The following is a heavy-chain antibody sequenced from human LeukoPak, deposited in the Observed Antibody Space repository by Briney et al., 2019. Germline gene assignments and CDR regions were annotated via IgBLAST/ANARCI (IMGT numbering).Heavy chain of an antibody. D-gene: IGHD3-16*02. CDR2: INHSGST. CDR1: GGSFSDYY. CDR3: ARGSYDYVWGSYRYGGACFDY. Sequence: PSETLSLTCAVYGGSFSDYYWSWIRQPPGKGLELIGEINHSGSTNYNPSLKSRVTISVDTSKNQFSLKLSSVTAADTAVYYCARGSYDYVWGSYRYGGACFDYWGQGALVTVSS. V-gene: IGHV4-34*01. J-gene: IGHJ4*02.